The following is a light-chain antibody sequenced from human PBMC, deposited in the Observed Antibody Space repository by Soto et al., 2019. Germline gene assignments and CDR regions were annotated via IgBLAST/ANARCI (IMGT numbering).Light chain of an antibody. CDR3: QQFNVYPIT. CDR1: QDIRGA. J-gene: IGKJ5*01. CDR2: DVS. V-gene: IGKV1-13*02. Sequence: AIQLTQSPSSLSASVGDRVTITCRASQDIRGALAWYQQKPGKAPKLLIYDVSSLESGVPSRFSGSGSGTDFTFTISSLQPGDFATYYCQQFNVYPITFGQGTRLEIK.